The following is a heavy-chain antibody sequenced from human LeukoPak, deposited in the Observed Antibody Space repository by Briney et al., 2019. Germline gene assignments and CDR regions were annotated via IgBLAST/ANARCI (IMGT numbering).Heavy chain of an antibody. CDR1: GLTFSTYG. CDR2: IWYDGSNE. V-gene: IGHV3-33*01. D-gene: IGHD1-26*01. Sequence: GGSLRLSCAASGLTFSTYGMHWVRQAQGKGLEWVALIWYDGSNENYADSVKGRFTISRDNSRNTLYLQMNSLRGEDTAVYYCARGGLTIAEATTSWYLDYWGQGTLVTVSS. J-gene: IGHJ4*02. CDR3: ARGGLTIAEATTSWYLDY.